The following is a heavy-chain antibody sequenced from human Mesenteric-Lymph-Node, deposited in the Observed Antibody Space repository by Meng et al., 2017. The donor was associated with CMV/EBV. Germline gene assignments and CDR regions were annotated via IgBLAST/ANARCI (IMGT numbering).Heavy chain of an antibody. Sequence: ASVKVSCKGSGYTFSNYLITWVRQAPGQGLEWMGWISTHSDYTNYSQKFQGRVTMTTDTSTSTAYMELRSLSSDDTAVYYCARSSSHDFWTGYPEDYWGQGTLVTVSS. CDR1: GYTFSNYL. V-gene: IGHV1-18*01. D-gene: IGHD3/OR15-3a*01. CDR2: ISTHSDYT. J-gene: IGHJ4*02. CDR3: ARSSSHDFWTGYPEDY.